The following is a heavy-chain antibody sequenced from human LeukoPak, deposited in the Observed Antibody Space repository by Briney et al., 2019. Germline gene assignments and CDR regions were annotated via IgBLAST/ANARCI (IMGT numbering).Heavy chain of an antibody. Sequence: PGGSLRLPCAGSGFTFSSSWIHWVRQDPGKGLVWVSRIHREESSISYADSVKGRFTISRDNAKNTPYLQMNSLRAEDTAVYYCTRGNLAAGGAFDIWGQGTVVTVSS. CDR2: IHREESSI. CDR1: GFTFSSSW. V-gene: IGHV3-74*01. J-gene: IGHJ3*02. CDR3: TRGNLAAGGAFDI. D-gene: IGHD6-13*01.